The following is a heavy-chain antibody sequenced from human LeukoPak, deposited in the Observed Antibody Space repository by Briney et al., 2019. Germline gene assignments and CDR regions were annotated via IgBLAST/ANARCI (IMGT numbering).Heavy chain of an antibody. CDR1: GGSISSYY. D-gene: IGHD6-13*01. J-gene: IGHJ3*02. Sequence: SETLSLTCTVSGGSISSYYWSWIRQPPGKGLEWIGYIYYSGSTNYNPSLKSRVTISVDTSKNQFSLKLSSVTAADTAVYYCARDLWAAAGHGGNIWGQGTMVTVSS. CDR2: IYYSGST. V-gene: IGHV4-59*01. CDR3: ARDLWAAAGHGGNI.